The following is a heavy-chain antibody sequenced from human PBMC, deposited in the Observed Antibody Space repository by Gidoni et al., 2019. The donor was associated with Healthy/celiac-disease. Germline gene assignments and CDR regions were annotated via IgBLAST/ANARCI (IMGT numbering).Heavy chain of an antibody. V-gene: IGHV3-23*01. Sequence: EVQLLESGGGLVQPGGSLRLSCAASGFTFSSYAMSWVRQAPGKGLEWVSAISGSGGSTYYADSVKGRFTISRDNSKNTLYLQMNSLRAEDTAVYYCAKVPGIAAAGTGFYFDYWGQGTLVTVSS. CDR3: AKVPGIAAAGTGFYFDY. CDR2: ISGSGGST. J-gene: IGHJ4*02. CDR1: GFTFSSYA. D-gene: IGHD6-13*01.